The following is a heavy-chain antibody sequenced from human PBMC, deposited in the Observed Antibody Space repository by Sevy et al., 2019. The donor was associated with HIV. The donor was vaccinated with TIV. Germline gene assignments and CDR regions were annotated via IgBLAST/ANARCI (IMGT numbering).Heavy chain of an antibody. Sequence: ETLSLTCAVHGGSFSGYYWNWIRQRPGKGQEWIGEINHTGSTNYNLSLKSRVTISVDMSKNQFSLKLSSVTAADTTVYYWARSPPIVVVPGAPSWFDPWGQGTLVPVSS. D-gene: IGHD2-2*01. CDR1: GGSFSGYY. CDR2: INHTGST. CDR3: ARSPPIVVVPGAPSWFDP. V-gene: IGHV4-34*01. J-gene: IGHJ5*02.